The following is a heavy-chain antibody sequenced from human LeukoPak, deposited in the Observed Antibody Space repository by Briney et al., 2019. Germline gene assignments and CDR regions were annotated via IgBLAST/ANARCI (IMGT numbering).Heavy chain of an antibody. CDR3: ARAAAGSSWYVIDY. J-gene: IGHJ4*02. V-gene: IGHV4-59*01. CDR1: GGPISSYY. D-gene: IGHD6-13*01. CDR2: IYYSGST. Sequence: PSETLSLTCTVSGGPISSYYWSWIRQPPGKGLEWIGYIYYSGSTNYNPSLKSRVTISVDTSKNQFSLKLGSVTAADTAVYYCARAAAGSSWYVIDYWGQGTLVTVSS.